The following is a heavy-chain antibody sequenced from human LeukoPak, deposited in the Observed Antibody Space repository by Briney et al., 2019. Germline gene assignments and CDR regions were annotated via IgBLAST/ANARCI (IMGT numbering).Heavy chain of an antibody. CDR1: GFTFSSSW. J-gene: IGHJ6*03. D-gene: IGHD6-13*01. Sequence: GGSLRLSCAASGFTFSSSWMSWVRQAPGKGLEWVANIKQDGSEKYYVDSVKGRFTISRDNAKSSLYLQMNSLRAEDTAVYYCARDRVQQLVFPRPVRYSYYMDIWGKGTTVTVSS. V-gene: IGHV3-7*01. CDR3: ARDRVQQLVFPRPVRYSYYMDI. CDR2: IKQDGSEK.